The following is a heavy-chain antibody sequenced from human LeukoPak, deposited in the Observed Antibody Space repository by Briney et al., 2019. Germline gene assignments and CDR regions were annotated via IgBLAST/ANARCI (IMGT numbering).Heavy chain of an antibody. D-gene: IGHD6-19*01. CDR3: ARHDEQWLPLAFDI. V-gene: IGHV4-34*01. Sequence: PSETLSLTCAVYGGSFSGYYWSWIRQPPGKGLEWIGSIYYSGSTYYNPSLKSRVTISVDTSKNQFSLKLSSVTAADTAVYYCARHDEQWLPLAFDIWGQGTMVTVSS. CDR2: IYYSGST. J-gene: IGHJ3*02. CDR1: GGSFSGYY.